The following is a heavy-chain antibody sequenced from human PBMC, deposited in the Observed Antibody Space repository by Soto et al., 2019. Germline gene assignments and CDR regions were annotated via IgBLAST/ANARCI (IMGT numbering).Heavy chain of an antibody. D-gene: IGHD2-15*01. V-gene: IGHV3-7*01. CDR1: ACRLRMDL. CDR2: INQDGSEK. CDR3: ARDVGGVFVEGFDY. Sequence: PWRTRRLSWDAGACRLRMDLLSCGRLSPGRRLGWVANINQDGSEKYYADSVKGRCAISRAKTKNLLSLQMNGLRGEDTAIYSCARDVGGVFVEGFDYWGQG. J-gene: IGHJ4*02.